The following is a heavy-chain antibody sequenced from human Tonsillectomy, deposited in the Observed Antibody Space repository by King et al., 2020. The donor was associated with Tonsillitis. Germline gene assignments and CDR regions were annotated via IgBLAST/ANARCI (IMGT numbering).Heavy chain of an antibody. V-gene: IGHV3-53*01. Sequence: VQLVESGGGLIQPGGSLRLSCAASGFTVSSNYMTWVRQAPGKGLEWDSVIYSGGSTYYADSVKGRFTISRDNSKNTLYLQMNSLRAEDTAVYYCARDLMGATAGFDYWGQGTLVTVSS. CDR3: ARDLMGATAGFDY. CDR1: GFTVSSNY. D-gene: IGHD1-26*01. J-gene: IGHJ4*02. CDR2: IYSGGST.